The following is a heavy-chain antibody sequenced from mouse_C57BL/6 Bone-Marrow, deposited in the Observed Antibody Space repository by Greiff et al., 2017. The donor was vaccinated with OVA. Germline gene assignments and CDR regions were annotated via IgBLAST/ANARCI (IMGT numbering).Heavy chain of an antibody. V-gene: IGHV2-9-1*01. D-gene: IGHD2-4*01. J-gene: IGHJ3*01. CDR1: GFSLSSYA. Sequence: QVQLKESGPGLVAPSQSLSITCTVSGFSLSSYAISWVRQPPGTGLEWLGVIWTGGGTNYNSALKSRLSISKDNSKSQVFLKMNSLQTDDTARYYCASMITTRGGASWFAYWGQGTLVTVSA. CDR2: IWTGGGT. CDR3: ASMITTRGGASWFAY.